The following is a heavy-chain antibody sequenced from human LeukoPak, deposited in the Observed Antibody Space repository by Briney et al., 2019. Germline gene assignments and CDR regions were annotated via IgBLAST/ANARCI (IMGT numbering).Heavy chain of an antibody. Sequence: SETLSLTCSVSGGSISSSSYYWGWIRQPAGTGLEWIGRIYTSGSTNYNPSLKSRVTISVDTSKNQFSLKLSSVTAADTAVYYCAMSSGYYWYYFDYWGQGTLVTVSS. D-gene: IGHD3-22*01. V-gene: IGHV4-61*02. CDR3: AMSSGYYWYYFDY. CDR2: IYTSGST. J-gene: IGHJ4*02. CDR1: GGSISSSSYY.